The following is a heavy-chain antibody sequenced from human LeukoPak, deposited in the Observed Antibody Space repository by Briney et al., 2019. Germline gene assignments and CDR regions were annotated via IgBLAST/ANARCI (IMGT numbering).Heavy chain of an antibody. Sequence: PGGSLRLSCAASGFTFSSYWMSWVRQAPGKGLEWVANIKQDGSEKYYVDSVKGRFTISRDNAKNSLYLQMNSLRAEDTAVYYCARDADSSSWSYYMDVWGKGTTVTVSS. J-gene: IGHJ6*03. CDR3: ARDADSSSWSYYMDV. V-gene: IGHV3-7*01. CDR1: GFTFSSYW. CDR2: IKQDGSEK. D-gene: IGHD6-13*01.